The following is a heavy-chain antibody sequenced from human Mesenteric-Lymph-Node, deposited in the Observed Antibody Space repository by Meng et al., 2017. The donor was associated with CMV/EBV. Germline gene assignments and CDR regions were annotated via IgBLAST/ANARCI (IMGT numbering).Heavy chain of an antibody. Sequence: SCRTSGYPFNGYYVYWVRQASGRRLEWMGRINPFSGATDYAQNFEGRVTITRDTSITTAYMEVTRLTSDDTALYYCARSGGYSGYDYWGQGTLVTVS. CDR3: ARSGGYSGYDY. CDR2: INPFSGAT. D-gene: IGHD5-12*01. V-gene: IGHV1-2*06. CDR1: GYPFNGYY. J-gene: IGHJ4*02.